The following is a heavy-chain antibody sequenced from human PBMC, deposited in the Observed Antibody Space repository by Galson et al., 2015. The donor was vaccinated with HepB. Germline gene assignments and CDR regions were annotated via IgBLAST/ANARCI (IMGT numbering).Heavy chain of an antibody. Sequence: SVKVSCKASGYTFTSYATNWVRQAPGQGLEWMGWINTNTGNPTYAQGFTGRFVFSLDTSVNTAYLQISSLKAEDTAVYYCAREFFGVTTADRDYWGQGTLVTVSS. D-gene: IGHD4-17*01. CDR2: INTNTGNP. J-gene: IGHJ4*02. V-gene: IGHV7-4-1*02. CDR3: AREFFGVTTADRDY. CDR1: GYTFTSYA.